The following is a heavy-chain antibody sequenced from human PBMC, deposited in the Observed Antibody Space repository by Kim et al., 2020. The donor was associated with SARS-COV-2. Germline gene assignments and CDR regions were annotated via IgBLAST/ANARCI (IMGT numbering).Heavy chain of an antibody. D-gene: IGHD1-26*01. CDR2: IVVGSCNT. CDR3: AAAVGWELIVDFAFDI. CDR1: GFTFTSSA. V-gene: IGHV1-58*01. J-gene: IGHJ3*02. Sequence: SVKVSCKASGFTFTSSAVQWVRQARGQRLEWIGWIVVGSCNTNYAQKFQERVTITRDMSTSTAYMELSSLRSEDTAVYYCAAAVGWELIVDFAFDIWGQGTMVTVSS.